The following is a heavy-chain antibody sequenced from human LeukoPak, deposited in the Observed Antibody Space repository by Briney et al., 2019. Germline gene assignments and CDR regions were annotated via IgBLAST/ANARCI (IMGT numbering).Heavy chain of an antibody. CDR1: GGSISSGDYY. D-gene: IGHD3-9*01. Sequence: SETLSLTCTVSGGSISSGDYYWSWIRQPPGKGLEWIGEINHSGSTNYNPSLKSRVTISVDTSKNQFSLKLSSVTAADTAVYYCARGHYFDWLGDFDYWGQGTLVTVSS. CDR3: ARGHYFDWLGDFDY. CDR2: INHSGST. V-gene: IGHV4-34*01. J-gene: IGHJ4*02.